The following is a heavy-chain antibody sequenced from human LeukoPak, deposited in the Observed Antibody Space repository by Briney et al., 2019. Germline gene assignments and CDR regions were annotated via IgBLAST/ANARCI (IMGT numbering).Heavy chain of an antibody. V-gene: IGHV1-3*01. J-gene: IGHJ4*02. D-gene: IGHD6-19*01. Sequence: ASVKVSCKASGYTFTSYGISWVRQAPGQRLEWMGWINAGNGNTKYSQKFQGRVTITRDTSASTAYMELSSLRSEDTAVYYCARVNQQWLVGFDYWGQGTLVTVSS. CDR3: ARVNQQWLVGFDY. CDR1: GYTFTSYG. CDR2: INAGNGNT.